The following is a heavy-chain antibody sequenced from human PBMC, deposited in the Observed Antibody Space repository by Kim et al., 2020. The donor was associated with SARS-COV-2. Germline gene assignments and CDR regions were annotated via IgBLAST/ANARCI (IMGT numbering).Heavy chain of an antibody. V-gene: IGHV3-20*01. CDR1: GFTFDDYA. CDR3: ARGWTYYYGSGSSVGMDV. Sequence: GGSLRLSCAASGFTFDDYAMSWVRQAPGKGLEWVSGINWNGGSTGYADSVKGRFTISRDNAKNSLYLQINSLRAEDTALYHCARGWTYYYGSGSSVGMDVWGQGTTVTVSS. CDR2: INWNGGST. D-gene: IGHD3-10*01. J-gene: IGHJ6*02.